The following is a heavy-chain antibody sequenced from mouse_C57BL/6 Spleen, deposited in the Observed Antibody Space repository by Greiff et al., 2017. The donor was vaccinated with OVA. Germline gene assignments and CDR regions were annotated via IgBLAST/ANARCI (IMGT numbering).Heavy chain of an antibody. CDR2: ISNGGGST. D-gene: IGHD3-3*01. Sequence: EVKLVESGGGLVQPGGSLKLSCAASGFTFSDYYMYWVRQTPEKRLEWVAYISNGGGSTYYPDTVKGRFTISRDNAKNTLYLQMSRLKSEDTAMYVCARGGLSYWDFDVWGTGTTVTVSS. V-gene: IGHV5-12*01. CDR1: GFTFSDYY. J-gene: IGHJ1*03. CDR3: ARGGLSYWDFDV.